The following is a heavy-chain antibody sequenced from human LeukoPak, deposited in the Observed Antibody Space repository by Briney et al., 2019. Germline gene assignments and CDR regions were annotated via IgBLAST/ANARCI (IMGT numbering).Heavy chain of an antibody. CDR2: INSLSGAT. J-gene: IGHJ4*02. Sequence: GASVNVSCKASGYIFNGYYMHWVRQAPAQGLESMGWINSLSGATNYGQKFQGRVTMSRDTAINTAYMELTSLTSDDTGVYYCARGRGGATTGLDHWGQGSLVTVSS. D-gene: IGHD1-26*01. V-gene: IGHV1-2*02. CDR1: GYIFNGYY. CDR3: ARGRGGATTGLDH.